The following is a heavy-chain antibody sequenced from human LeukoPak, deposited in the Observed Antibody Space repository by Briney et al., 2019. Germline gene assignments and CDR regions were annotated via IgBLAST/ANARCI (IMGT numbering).Heavy chain of an antibody. Sequence: PGGSLRLSCAASGFAFSSYSMNWVRQAPGKGLEWVANIKQDGSDKYYVDSVKGRFTISRDNAKNSLYLQMNSLRAEDTAVYYCAREARRESSGWFVEYWGQGTLVTVSS. CDR1: GFAFSSYS. V-gene: IGHV3-7*01. D-gene: IGHD6-19*01. CDR3: AREARRESSGWFVEY. CDR2: IKQDGSDK. J-gene: IGHJ4*02.